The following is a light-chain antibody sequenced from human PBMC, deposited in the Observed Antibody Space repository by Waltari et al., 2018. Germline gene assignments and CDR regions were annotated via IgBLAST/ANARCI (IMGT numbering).Light chain of an antibody. CDR1: QSVGTY. Sequence: FSPGERATLSCRASQSVGTYLAWYQQRPGQSPRLLIYDASYRATGIPARFSGSGSETDFTLTISSLQPEDFAVYYCQQRRNWPLTFGGGTRVQI. J-gene: IGKJ4*01. V-gene: IGKV3-11*01. CDR3: QQRRNWPLT. CDR2: DAS.